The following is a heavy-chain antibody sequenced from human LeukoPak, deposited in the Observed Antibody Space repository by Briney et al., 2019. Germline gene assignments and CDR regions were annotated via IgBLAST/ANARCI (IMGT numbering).Heavy chain of an antibody. CDR1: GFISSDYS. D-gene: IGHD1-26*01. V-gene: IGHV3-30*02. J-gene: IGHJ4*02. CDR2: IWNDGNPK. CDR3: AKSGTTMTNYYSDY. Sequence: GGSLRLSCAASGFISSDYSLHWVRQAPGKGLEWVAVIWNDGNPKYYADSVKGRFTTSRDNSNNMLFLQMNGLGPEDTAVYYCAKSGTTMTNYYSDYWGRGTLVTVSS.